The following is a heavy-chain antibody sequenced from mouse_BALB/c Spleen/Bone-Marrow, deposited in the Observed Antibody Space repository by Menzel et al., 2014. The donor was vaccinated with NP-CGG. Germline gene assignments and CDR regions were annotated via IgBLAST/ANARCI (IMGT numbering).Heavy chain of an antibody. CDR2: INSGGRYA. J-gene: IGHJ2*01. CDR3: ARRSDYDYFDY. V-gene: IGHV5-6*02. Sequence: EVKLVESGRDLVKPGGSLKLSCATSGLTFSNYGMSWVRQTPDKRLEWVATINSGGRYAFYPDSVKGRFTISRDNAKNTLYLQMSSLKSEDTAMYYCARRSDYDYFDYWGQGTTLTVSS. CDR1: GLTFSNYG. D-gene: IGHD2-4*01.